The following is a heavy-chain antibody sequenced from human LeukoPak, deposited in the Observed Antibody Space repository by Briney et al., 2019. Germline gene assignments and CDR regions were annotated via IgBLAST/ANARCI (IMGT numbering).Heavy chain of an antibody. CDR2: IYSNDSDT. CDR3: ARPNITYYYDSSGYDGFDV. J-gene: IGHJ3*01. V-gene: IGHV5-51*01. CDR1: GYNFNNYW. Sequence: GESPEISCQGSGYNFNNYWLAWVRQMPGKGLEGMGIIYSNDSDTRYRPSFQGQVSISADKSLNTAYLQWSSLKASDTAMYFCARPNITYYYDSSGYDGFDVWGQGTMVTVSS. D-gene: IGHD3-22*01.